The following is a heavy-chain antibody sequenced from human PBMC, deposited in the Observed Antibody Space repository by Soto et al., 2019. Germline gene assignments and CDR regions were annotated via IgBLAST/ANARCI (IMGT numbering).Heavy chain of an antibody. CDR1: GFTFSNAW. CDR2: IKSKTEGGTT. V-gene: IGHV3-15*01. D-gene: IGHD3-3*01. J-gene: IGHJ3*02. Sequence: EVQLVESGGGLVKPGGSLRLSCAASGFTFSNAWMSWVRQAPGKGLEWVGRIKSKTEGGTTDYAAPVKGRFTISRDDSKNTLYLQMNSLKTEDTAVYYCTTDQSLRFLEWSVDAFDIWGQGTMVTVSS. CDR3: TTDQSLRFLEWSVDAFDI.